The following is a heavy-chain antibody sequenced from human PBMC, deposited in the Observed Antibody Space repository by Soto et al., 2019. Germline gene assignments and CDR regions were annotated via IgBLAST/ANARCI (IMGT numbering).Heavy chain of an antibody. CDR2: IYKSATT. D-gene: IGHD2-15*01. V-gene: IGHV4-30-4*01. Sequence: SETLSLTCSVSGDSISTVDYFWAWLRQPPGQALEYIGYIYKSATTYYNPSFESRVAISLDTSKSQFSLNVTSVTAADTAVYFCARGRYCLTGRCFPNWFDSWGQGTLVTVSS. CDR3: ARGRYCLTGRCFPNWFDS. CDR1: GDSISTVDYF. J-gene: IGHJ5*01.